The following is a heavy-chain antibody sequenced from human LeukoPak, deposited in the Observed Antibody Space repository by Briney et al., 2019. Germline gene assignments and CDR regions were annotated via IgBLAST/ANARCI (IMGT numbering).Heavy chain of an antibody. CDR1: GGSISSYY. CDR2: IYYSGST. CDR3: ARWTGSGWDYYFDY. V-gene: IGHV4-59*08. D-gene: IGHD6-19*01. J-gene: IGHJ4*02. Sequence: SETLSLTCTVSGGSISSYYWSWIRQPPGKGLEWIGYIYYSGSTNYNPSLKSRVTISVDTSKNQFPLKLSSVTAADTAVYYCARWTGSGWDYYFDYWGQGTLVTVSS.